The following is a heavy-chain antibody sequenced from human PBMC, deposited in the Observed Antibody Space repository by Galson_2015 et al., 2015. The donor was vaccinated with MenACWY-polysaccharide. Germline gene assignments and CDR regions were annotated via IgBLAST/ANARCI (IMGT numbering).Heavy chain of an antibody. CDR2: IYWDGGQ. J-gene: IGHJ4*02. CDR1: GFSVTATGVG. V-gene: IGHV2-5*02. D-gene: IGHD1-26*01. CDR3: VRLLGGVSFDS. Sequence: PALVKPTQTLSLTCTFSGFSVTATGVGVGWIRQPPGKAPEWLAHIYWDGGQRLSPSLGARLTITKDTSRDQVVLTMTDMDPVDTATYYCVRLLGGVSFDSWGQGTL.